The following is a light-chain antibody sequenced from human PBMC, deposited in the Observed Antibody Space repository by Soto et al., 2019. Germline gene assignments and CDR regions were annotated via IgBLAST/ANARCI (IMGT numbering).Light chain of an antibody. Sequence: IQMTQSPSTLSASVGDRVTITCRASQSISRWVSWYQQKPGKAPKLLIYDASSLESGVPSRFSGSGSGTEFTLTISSLQPDDFATYYCQQYNSYPITFGQGTRVEIK. CDR1: QSISRW. CDR3: QQYNSYPIT. CDR2: DAS. J-gene: IGKJ5*01. V-gene: IGKV1-5*01.